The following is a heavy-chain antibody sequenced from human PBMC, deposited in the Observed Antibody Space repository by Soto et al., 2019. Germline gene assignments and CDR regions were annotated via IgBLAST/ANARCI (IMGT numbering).Heavy chain of an antibody. J-gene: IGHJ5*02. V-gene: IGHV3-48*01. CDR2: ISSSSSTI. CDR3: AREALLNWFDP. D-gene: IGHD2-15*01. Sequence: EVQLVESGGGLVQPGGSLRLSCAASGFTFSSYSMNWVRQAPGKGLEWVSYISSSSSTIYYADSVKGRFTISRDNAKNSLYLQMNSLRAEETAVYYCAREALLNWFDPWGQGTLVTVSS. CDR1: GFTFSSYS.